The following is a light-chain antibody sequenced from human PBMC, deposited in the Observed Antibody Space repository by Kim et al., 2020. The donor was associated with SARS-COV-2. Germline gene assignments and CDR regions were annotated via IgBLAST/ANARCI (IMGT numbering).Light chain of an antibody. CDR1: SSDTGGYNF. J-gene: IGLJ3*02. V-gene: IGLV2-23*01. CDR2: EGT. CDR3: CSYGGSRIVV. Sequence: GQSITISCSGTSSDTGGYNFVSWYQQHPGEAPKLMIYEGTKRPSGVSDRFSGSKSGNTAALTISGLQAEDEADYYCCSYGGSRIVVFGGGTQLTVL.